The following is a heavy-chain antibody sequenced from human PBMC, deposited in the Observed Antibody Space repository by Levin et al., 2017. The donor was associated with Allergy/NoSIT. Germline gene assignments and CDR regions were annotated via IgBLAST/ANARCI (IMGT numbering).Heavy chain of an antibody. CDR3: ARDPGGYPFDY. Sequence: SLRLSCAASGFPFRRPGMHWVRQAPGKGLEWVAVIWADGSHETYADSVKGRFTISRDNSRNTLYLQMNSLRVEDTAMYYCARDPGGYPFDYWGQGALVTVSS. J-gene: IGHJ4*02. CDR1: GFPFRRPG. CDR2: IWADGSHE. V-gene: IGHV3-33*01. D-gene: IGHD5-12*01.